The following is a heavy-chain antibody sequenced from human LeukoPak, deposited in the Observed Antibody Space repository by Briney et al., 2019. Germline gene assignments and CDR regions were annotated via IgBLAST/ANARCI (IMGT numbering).Heavy chain of an antibody. CDR1: GFTFSSYA. CDR3: ARGPYSGSYYAGYYFDY. Sequence: PGGSLRLSCAASGFTFSSYAMSWVRQAPGKGLEWVSAISGSGGSTYYADSVKGRFTISRDNSKNTLYLQMNSLRAEDTAVYYCARGPYSGSYYAGYYFDYWGQGTLVTVSS. CDR2: ISGSGGST. D-gene: IGHD1-26*01. J-gene: IGHJ4*02. V-gene: IGHV3-23*01.